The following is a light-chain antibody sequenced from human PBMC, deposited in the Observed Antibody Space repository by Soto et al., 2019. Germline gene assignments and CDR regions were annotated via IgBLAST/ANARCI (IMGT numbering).Light chain of an antibody. V-gene: IGLV2-8*01. Sequence: QSALTQPPSASGSPGQSVAISCTGTISDIGGYDYVSWYQQHPGKAPKLMIYEVNKRPSGVPDRFSGSKSGNTASLTVSGLQAEDEADYYCSSHGGNSPYVFGTGTKLTV. J-gene: IGLJ1*01. CDR2: EVN. CDR1: ISDIGGYDY. CDR3: SSHGGNSPYV.